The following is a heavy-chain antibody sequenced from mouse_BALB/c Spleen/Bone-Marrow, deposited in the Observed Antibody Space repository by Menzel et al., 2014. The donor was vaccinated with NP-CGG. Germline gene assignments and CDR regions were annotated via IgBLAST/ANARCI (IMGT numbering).Heavy chain of an antibody. D-gene: IGHD1-1*01. Sequence: VQLQQPGAELVKPGASVKLSCTASGFNIKDTYMHWVKQRPKQGLEWIGRIDPANGNTKYDPKFQGKATITADTSSNTAYLQLSSLTSEDTAVYYCARYYYGSSLFDYWGQGTTLTVSS. J-gene: IGHJ2*01. V-gene: IGHV14-3*02. CDR1: GFNIKDTY. CDR2: IDPANGNT. CDR3: ARYYYGSSLFDY.